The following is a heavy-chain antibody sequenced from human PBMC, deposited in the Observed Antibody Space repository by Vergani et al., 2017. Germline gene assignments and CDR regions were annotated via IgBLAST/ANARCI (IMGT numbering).Heavy chain of an antibody. CDR2: IYYSGST. V-gene: IGHV4-59*01. CDR3: ARYRARLYDFWSGYPPSYYYMDV. D-gene: IGHD3-3*01. J-gene: IGHJ6*03. Sequence: QVQLQESGPGLVKPSETLSLTCTVSGGSLSSYYWSWIRQPPGKGLEWIGYIYYSGSTNYNPSLKSRVTISVDTSKNQFSLKLSSVTAADTAVYYCARYRARLYDFWSGYPPSYYYMDVWGKGTTVTVSS. CDR1: GGSLSSYY.